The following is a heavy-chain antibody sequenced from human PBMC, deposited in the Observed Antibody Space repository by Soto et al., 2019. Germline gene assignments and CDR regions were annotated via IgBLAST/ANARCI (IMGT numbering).Heavy chain of an antibody. V-gene: IGHV1-18*01. CDR1: SYTFTSYG. Sequence: GASVKVSCKASSYTFTSYGISWVRQAPGQGLEWMGWISAYNGNTNYAQKLQGRVTMTTDTSTSTAYMELRSLRSDDTAVYYCARLRRILRFLEWSPLRDNNWFDPWGQGTLVTVSS. J-gene: IGHJ5*02. D-gene: IGHD3-3*01. CDR3: ARLRRILRFLEWSPLRDNNWFDP. CDR2: ISAYNGNT.